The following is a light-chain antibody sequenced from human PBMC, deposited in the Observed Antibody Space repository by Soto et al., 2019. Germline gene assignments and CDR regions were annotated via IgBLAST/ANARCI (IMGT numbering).Light chain of an antibody. V-gene: IGLV2-14*01. Sequence: QSALTQPASVSGSPGHSITISCTGTSSDVGGYNYVSWYQQHPGKAPKLMIYEVSNRHSGVSNRFSGSKSGNTASLTISGLQAEDAADYYCSSYTRSSTRVVFGGGNKLTVL. CDR1: SSDVGGYNY. CDR3: SSYTRSSTRVV. CDR2: EVS. J-gene: IGLJ2*01.